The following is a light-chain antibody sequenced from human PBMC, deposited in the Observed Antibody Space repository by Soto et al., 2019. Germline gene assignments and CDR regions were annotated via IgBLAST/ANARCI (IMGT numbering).Light chain of an antibody. V-gene: IGKV3-11*01. CDR1: QSVNSY. CDR3: HQRSSWPWT. Sequence: IVLTQSPATLSLSPGERATLSCRASQSVNSYLAWYQQKPGQPPRLLIYDASTRATGIPARFSGSGSGTDFTLTISSLEPEDFAVYYCHQRSSWPWTFGQGTKV. CDR2: DAS. J-gene: IGKJ1*01.